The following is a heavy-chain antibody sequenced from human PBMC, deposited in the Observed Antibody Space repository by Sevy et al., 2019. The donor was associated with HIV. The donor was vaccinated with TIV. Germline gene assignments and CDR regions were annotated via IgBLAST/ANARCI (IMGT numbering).Heavy chain of an antibody. J-gene: IGHJ6*04. Sequence: ASVKVCCKASGYTFLNYGISWVRQAPGQGLEWMGWINPYNGNTKDTQKFRGRVTMTTDTSTSTAYLEGRSLRSDDTAVYYCARYVARETLSFKYYYGMDVLGEGTTVTVSS. V-gene: IGHV1-18*01. CDR3: ARYVARETLSFKYYYGMDV. D-gene: IGHD3-10*01. CDR2: INPYNGNT. CDR1: GYTFLNYG.